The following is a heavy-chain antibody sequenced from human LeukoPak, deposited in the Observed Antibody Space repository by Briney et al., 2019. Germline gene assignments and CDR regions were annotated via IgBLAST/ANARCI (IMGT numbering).Heavy chain of an antibody. CDR2: IYYSGST. V-gene: IGHV4-59*08. CDR3: ARHGRIILGGTSGGPFDP. J-gene: IGHJ5*02. Sequence: PSETLSLTFTVSGGSISSYYWSWIRQPPGKGLEWIGYIYYSGSTNYNPSLKSRVTISVDTSKNQFSLKLSSVTAADTAVYYCARHGRIILGGTSGGPFDPWGQGTLVTVSS. D-gene: IGHD2-15*01. CDR1: GGSISSYY.